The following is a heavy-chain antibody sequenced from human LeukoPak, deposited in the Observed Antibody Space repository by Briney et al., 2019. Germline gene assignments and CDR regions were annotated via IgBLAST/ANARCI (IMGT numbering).Heavy chain of an antibody. D-gene: IGHD6-19*01. V-gene: IGHV1-2*02. CDR1: GYTFSDYY. CDR2: INPYSGGT. CDR3: ATLRRSGWYIGD. Sequence: ASVKVSCKASGYTFSDYYMHWVRQAPGQGLEWMGWINPYSGGTNYAEKLQGRVTMTRDTSMTTAYMELSSLRSDDTAMYYCATLRRSGWYIGDWGQGTLVTVSS. J-gene: IGHJ4*02.